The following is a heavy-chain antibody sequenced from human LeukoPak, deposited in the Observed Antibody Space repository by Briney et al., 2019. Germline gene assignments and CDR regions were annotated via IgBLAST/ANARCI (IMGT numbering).Heavy chain of an antibody. V-gene: IGHV1-69*06. Sequence: SVKVSCKASGGTFSSYSISWVRQAPGQGLEWMGGIIPIFGTANYAQKFQGRVTITADKSTSTAYMDLSSLRAEDTAVYYCARARPGYYDSSGYSKYYFDYWGQGTLVTVSS. CDR1: GGTFSSYS. D-gene: IGHD3-22*01. CDR3: ARARPGYYDSSGYSKYYFDY. CDR2: IIPIFGTA. J-gene: IGHJ4*02.